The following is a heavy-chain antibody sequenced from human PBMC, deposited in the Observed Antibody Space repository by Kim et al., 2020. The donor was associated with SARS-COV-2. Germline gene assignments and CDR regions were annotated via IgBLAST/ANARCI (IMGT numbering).Heavy chain of an antibody. J-gene: IGHJ4*02. CDR3: SRVRYGYGQRYFDY. V-gene: IGHV1-2*02. Sequence: QKVQGRVTMTRDTCINTDYMEMSRVRSDDTAVYYCSRVRYGYGQRYFDYWGQGTLVTVSS. D-gene: IGHD5-18*01.